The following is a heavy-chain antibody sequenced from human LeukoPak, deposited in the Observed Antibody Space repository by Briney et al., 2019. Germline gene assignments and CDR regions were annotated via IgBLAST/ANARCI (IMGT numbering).Heavy chain of an antibody. J-gene: IGHJ6*02. V-gene: IGHV7-4-1*02. D-gene: IGHD3-22*01. CDR1: GYTFTSYA. Sequence: APVKVSCRASGYTFTSYAMNWVRQAPGQGLEWMGWINTNTGNPTYAQGFTGRLVFSLDTSVSTAYLQISSLKAEDTAVYYCARAPDYFESSENGMDVWGQGTTVTVSS. CDR2: INTNTGNP. CDR3: ARAPDYFESSENGMDV.